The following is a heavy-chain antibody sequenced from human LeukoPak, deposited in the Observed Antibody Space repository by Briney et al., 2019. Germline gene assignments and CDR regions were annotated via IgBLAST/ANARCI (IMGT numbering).Heavy chain of an antibody. J-gene: IGHJ4*02. CDR2: INHSGST. Sequence: MPSETLSLTCAVYGGSFSGYYWSWIRQPPGKGLEWIGEINHSGSTNYNPSLKSRVTISVDTSKNQFSLKLSSVTAADTAVYYCARGFGRTSYYYDSSGYYYFDYWGQGTLVTVSS. V-gene: IGHV4-34*01. CDR1: GGSFSGYY. CDR3: ARGFGRTSYYYDSSGYYYFDY. D-gene: IGHD3-22*01.